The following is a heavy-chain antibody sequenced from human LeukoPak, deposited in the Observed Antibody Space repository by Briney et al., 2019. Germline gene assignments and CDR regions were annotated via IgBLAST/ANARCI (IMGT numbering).Heavy chain of an antibody. CDR2: ISGYGTTI. CDR3: ARSSKAESTRYSSGWYSGPPYYYGMDV. CDR1: GFTFSNYE. V-gene: IGHV3-48*03. J-gene: IGHJ6*02. D-gene: IGHD6-19*01. Sequence: GGSLRLSCAASGFTFSNYEMNWVRQAPGKGLEWLSYISGYGTTIYYADSVKGRFTISRDKAKNSPYLQMNSLRAEDTAVYYCARSSKAESTRYSSGWYSGPPYYYGMDVWGQGTTVTVSS.